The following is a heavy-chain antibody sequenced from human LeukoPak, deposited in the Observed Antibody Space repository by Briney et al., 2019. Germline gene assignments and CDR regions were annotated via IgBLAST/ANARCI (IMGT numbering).Heavy chain of an antibody. V-gene: IGHV1-18*04. CDR2: ISVYNGNT. D-gene: IGHD3-10*01. Sequence: ASVKVSCKASGYAFTGYYMHWVRQAPGQGLEWMGWISVYNGNTYYAQNFLGRVTMTTDTSTSTAYMELRSLQSDDTAVYYCARGPPGAAYGSRSYLFDYWGQGTLVTVSS. J-gene: IGHJ4*02. CDR3: ARGPPGAAYGSRSYLFDY. CDR1: GYAFTGYY.